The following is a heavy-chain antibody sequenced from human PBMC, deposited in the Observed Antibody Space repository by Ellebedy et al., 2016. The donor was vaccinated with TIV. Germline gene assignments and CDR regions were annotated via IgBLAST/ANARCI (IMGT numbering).Heavy chain of an antibody. Sequence: GSLRLSXAVYGGSFSGYYWSWIRQLPGKGLEWIGEINHSGSTNYNPSLKSRVTISVDTSKNQFSLKLSSVTAADTAVYYCARGHAQSYGACQHAVNYWGQGTLVTVSS. CDR3: ARGHAQSYGACQHAVNY. D-gene: IGHD4-17*01. J-gene: IGHJ4*02. CDR1: GGSFSGYY. V-gene: IGHV4-34*01. CDR2: INHSGST.